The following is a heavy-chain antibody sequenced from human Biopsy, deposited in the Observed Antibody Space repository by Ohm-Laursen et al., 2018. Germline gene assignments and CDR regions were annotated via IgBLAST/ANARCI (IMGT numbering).Heavy chain of an antibody. CDR1: GLTFSRYG. CDR2: TFESGDTT. D-gene: IGHD5-18*01. Sequence: SLRLSCTASGLTFSRYGMSWVRQAPGKGLEWVSVTFESGDTTHYGDSVKGRFSVSRDNSKSTLYLQMNSLRAEDTAVYYCAKTLGDSYGSRYFDYWGQGTLVTVSS. V-gene: IGHV3-23*01. J-gene: IGHJ4*02. CDR3: AKTLGDSYGSRYFDY.